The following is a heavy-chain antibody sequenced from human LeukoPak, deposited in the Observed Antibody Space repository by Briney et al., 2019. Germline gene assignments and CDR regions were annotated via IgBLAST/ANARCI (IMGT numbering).Heavy chain of an antibody. CDR2: ISSNGGST. Sequence: GGSLRLSCAASGFTFSSYAKHWVRQAPGEGLEYVSAISSNGGSTYYANSVKGRFTISRDNSKNTLYLQMGSLRAEDMAVYYCARKTRYGYYFDYWGQGTLVTVSS. CDR3: ARKTRYGYYFDY. V-gene: IGHV3-64*01. CDR1: GFTFSSYA. D-gene: IGHD3-16*02. J-gene: IGHJ4*02.